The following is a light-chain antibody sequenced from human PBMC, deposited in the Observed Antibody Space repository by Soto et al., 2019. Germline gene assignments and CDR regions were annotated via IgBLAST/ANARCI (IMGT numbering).Light chain of an antibody. CDR3: QQYNSSPWT. CDR1: QSISSW. CDR2: KAS. J-gene: IGKJ1*01. V-gene: IGKV1-5*03. Sequence: DIQMTQSPSTLSASVGDRVTITCRASQSISSWLAWYQQKPGKAPKLLIYKASSLESGVPSRFSGSGSGTEFTLTISSLQPDEIATYYCQQYNSSPWTFGQGTKVEIK.